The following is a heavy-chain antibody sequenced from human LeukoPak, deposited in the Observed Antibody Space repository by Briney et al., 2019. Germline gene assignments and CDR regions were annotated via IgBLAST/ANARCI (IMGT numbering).Heavy chain of an antibody. CDR1: GFTFSDYY. Sequence: PGGSLRLSCAASGFTFSDYYMSWIRQAPGKGLEWVSYISSSGSTIYYADSVKGRFTISRDNAKNSLYLQMNSLRAEDTAVYYCARVSLMITFGGVIVRTPQYGVDVWGQGTTVTVSS. V-gene: IGHV3-11*01. CDR2: ISSSGSTI. D-gene: IGHD3-16*02. CDR3: ARVSLMITFGGVIVRTPQYGVDV. J-gene: IGHJ6*02.